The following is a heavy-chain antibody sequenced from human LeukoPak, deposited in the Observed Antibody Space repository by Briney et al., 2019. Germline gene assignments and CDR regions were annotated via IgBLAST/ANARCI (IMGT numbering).Heavy chain of an antibody. V-gene: IGHV3-9*01. J-gene: IGHJ4*02. CDR2: ISWNMGSI. D-gene: IGHD6-13*01. CDR3: AKESSWSPTPVFDY. CDR1: GFTFDDYA. Sequence: PGRSLRLSCAASGFTFDDYAMLWVRQAPGKGLEWVAGISWNMGSICYADSVKGRFTISRHNDKNSLYLQMNSLRAEDAALYYCAKESSWSPTPVFDYWGQGTLVTVSS.